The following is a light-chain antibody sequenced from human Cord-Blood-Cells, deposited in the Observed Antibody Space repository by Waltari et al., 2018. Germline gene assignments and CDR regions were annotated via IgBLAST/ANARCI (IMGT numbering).Light chain of an antibody. CDR3: QQYNSSPLT. CDR2: DAS. CDR1: QSISSW. Sequence: DIQMTQSPSTLSASVGDRVTITCRASQSISSWLAWYQQKPGKAPKLLIYDASSLESGVPSRVSGSGSGTEFTLTISSLQPDDFATDYCQQYNSSPLTFGGGTKVEIK. V-gene: IGKV1-5*01. J-gene: IGKJ4*01.